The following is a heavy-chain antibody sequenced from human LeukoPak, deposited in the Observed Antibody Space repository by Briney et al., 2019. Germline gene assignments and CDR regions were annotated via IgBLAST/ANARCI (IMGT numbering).Heavy chain of an antibody. CDR2: IYYSGST. V-gene: IGHV4-30-4*08. Sequence: PSQTLSLTCTVSGGSISSGDYYWSWIRQPPGKGLEWIGYIYYSGSTYYNPSLKSRVTISVDTSKNQFSLKLSSVTAADTAVYYCARESIAAQLSNWFDPWGQGTLVTVSS. D-gene: IGHD6-6*01. CDR3: ARESIAAQLSNWFDP. CDR1: GGSISSGDYY. J-gene: IGHJ5*02.